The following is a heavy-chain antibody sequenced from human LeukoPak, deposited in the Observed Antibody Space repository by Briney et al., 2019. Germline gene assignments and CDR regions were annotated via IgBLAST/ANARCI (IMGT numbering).Heavy chain of an antibody. Sequence: PGRSLRLSCAASGFTFSSYAMHWVRQAPGKGLEWVAVIPYDGSNKYYADSVKGRFTISRDNSKNTLYLQMNSLRAEDTAVYYCARDQSGSSSSYVYWGQGTLVTVSS. D-gene: IGHD6-6*01. CDR2: IPYDGSNK. V-gene: IGHV3-30-3*01. CDR1: GFTFSSYA. J-gene: IGHJ4*02. CDR3: ARDQSGSSSSYVY.